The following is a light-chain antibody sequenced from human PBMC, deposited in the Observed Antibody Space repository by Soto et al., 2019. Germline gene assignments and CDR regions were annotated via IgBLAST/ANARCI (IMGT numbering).Light chain of an antibody. V-gene: IGKV2-28*01. CDR2: LGS. CDR1: QSLLHSNGYNY. Sequence: IVMTQSPRSLPATPGGPASISCRSSQSLLHSNGYNYLDWYLQKPGQSPQLLIYLGSNRASGVPDRFSGSGSGTDFTLKISRVEAEDVGVYYCMQALQTPWTFGQGTKVDIK. CDR3: MQALQTPWT. J-gene: IGKJ1*01.